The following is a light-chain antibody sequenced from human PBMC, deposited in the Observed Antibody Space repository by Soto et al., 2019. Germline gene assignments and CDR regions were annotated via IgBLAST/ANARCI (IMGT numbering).Light chain of an antibody. CDR2: GAS. CDR1: QRVSSN. J-gene: IGKJ1*01. V-gene: IGKV3-15*01. CDR3: QQYNNWPPT. Sequence: EIVMTQSPATLSVSPGQRATLSCRASQRVSSNLAWYQQKPGQAPRLLNYGASTRATGIPARFSGGGSGTEFTLTISSLPSEDFAVYCCQQYNNWPPTFGKGTKVEIK.